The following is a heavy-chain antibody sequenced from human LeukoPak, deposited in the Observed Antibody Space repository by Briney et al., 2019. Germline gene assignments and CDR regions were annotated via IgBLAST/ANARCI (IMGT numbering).Heavy chain of an antibody. Sequence: ASVKVSCKASGYTFTSYDINWVRQATGQGLEWMGWMNPNSGNTGYAQKFQGRVTMTRNTSISTAYMELSSLRSEDTAVYYCARRSSGYRGYYMNVWGKGTTVTISS. CDR3: ARRSSGYRGYYMNV. J-gene: IGHJ6*03. V-gene: IGHV1-8*01. CDR2: MNPNSGNT. D-gene: IGHD5-12*01. CDR1: GYTFTSYD.